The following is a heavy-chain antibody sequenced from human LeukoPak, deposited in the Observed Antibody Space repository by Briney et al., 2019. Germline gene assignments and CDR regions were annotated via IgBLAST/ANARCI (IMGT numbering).Heavy chain of an antibody. V-gene: IGHV1-3*01. J-gene: IGHJ4*02. CDR1: GYSFTTFS. CDR2: INSDNGDT. CDR3: ARYMTVSGLRSTKGY. D-gene: IGHD6-19*01. Sequence: ASVRVSCKASGYSFTTFSIHWVRQAPGQSLEWMGRINSDNGDTGYSQKFQGRLTFTRDTSATTAYMELSSLTSEDTAVYYCARYMTVSGLRSTKGYWGQGTLVTVSS.